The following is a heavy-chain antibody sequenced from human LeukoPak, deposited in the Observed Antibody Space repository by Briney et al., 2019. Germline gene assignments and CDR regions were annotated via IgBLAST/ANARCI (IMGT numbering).Heavy chain of an antibody. D-gene: IGHD4-17*01. V-gene: IGHV3-30-3*01. CDR1: RFTFGDYA. Sequence: GGSLRLSCTASRFTFGDYAMHWVRQAPGKGPEWVAVISYDGSNKYYADSVKGRFTIPRDNSKNTLYLQMNSLRAEDTAVYYCARDKEDYGDYVAYWGQGTLVTVSS. J-gene: IGHJ4*02. CDR2: ISYDGSNK. CDR3: ARDKEDYGDYVAY.